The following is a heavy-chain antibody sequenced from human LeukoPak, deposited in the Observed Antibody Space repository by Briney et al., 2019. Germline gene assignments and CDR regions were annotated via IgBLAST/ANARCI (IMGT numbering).Heavy chain of an antibody. D-gene: IGHD4-17*01. V-gene: IGHV1-46*01. Sequence: ASVKVSCKASGYTFTSYYMHWVRQAPGQGLEWMGIINPSGGSTSYAQKFQGRVTMTRDTSTSTVYMELSSLRSEDTAVYYCATDYGDYVGWFDPWGQGTLVTVSS. CDR2: INPSGGST. J-gene: IGHJ5*02. CDR3: ATDYGDYVGWFDP. CDR1: GYTFTSYY.